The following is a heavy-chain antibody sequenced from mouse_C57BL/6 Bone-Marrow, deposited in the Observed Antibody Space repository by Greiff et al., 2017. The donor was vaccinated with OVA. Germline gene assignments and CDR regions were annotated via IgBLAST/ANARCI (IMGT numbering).Heavy chain of an antibody. D-gene: IGHD1-1*01. J-gene: IGHJ3*01. CDR3: ARDYGSSPAWFAY. Sequence: EVMLVESGAELVKPGASVKLSCTASGFNIKDYYMHWVKQRTEQGLEWIGRIDPEDGETKYAPKFQGKATITADTSSNTAYLQLSSLTSEDTAVYYCARDYGSSPAWFAYWGQGTLVTVSA. CDR1: GFNIKDYY. CDR2: IDPEDGET. V-gene: IGHV14-2*01.